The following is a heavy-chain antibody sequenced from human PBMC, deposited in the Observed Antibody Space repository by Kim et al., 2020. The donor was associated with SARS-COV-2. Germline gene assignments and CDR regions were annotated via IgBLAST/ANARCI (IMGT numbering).Heavy chain of an antibody. D-gene: IGHD6-19*01. J-gene: IGHJ6*02. CDR1: GFTFSNAW. CDR3: TTDPYSSGWGILYYYYYYGMDV. V-gene: IGHV3-15*01. CDR2: IKSKTDGGTT. Sequence: GGSLRLSCAASGFTFSNAWMSWVRQAPGKGLEWVGRIKSKTDGGTTDYAAPVKGRFTISRDDSKNTLYLQMNSLKTEDTAVYYCTTDPYSSGWGILYYYYYYGMDVWGQGTTVTVSS.